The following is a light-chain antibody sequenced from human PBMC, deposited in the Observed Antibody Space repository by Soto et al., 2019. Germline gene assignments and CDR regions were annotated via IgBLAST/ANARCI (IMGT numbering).Light chain of an antibody. CDR2: EGS. CDR3: QSYDSSLSVVV. CDR1: SSDVGSYNL. J-gene: IGLJ2*01. Sequence: QSVLTQPASVSGSPGQSITISCTGTSSDVGSYNLVSWYQQHPGKAPKLMIYEGSKRPSGVSNRFSGSKSGNTASLTISGLQAEDEADYYCQSYDSSLSVVVFGGGTKLTVL. V-gene: IGLV2-14*02.